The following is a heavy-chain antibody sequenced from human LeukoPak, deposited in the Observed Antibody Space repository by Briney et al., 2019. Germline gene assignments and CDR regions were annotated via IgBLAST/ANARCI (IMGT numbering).Heavy chain of an antibody. CDR1: GFTFDDYT. CDR2: SNWDGGFT. J-gene: IGHJ4*02. D-gene: IGHD3-10*01. Sequence: GSLRLSCAASGFTFDDYTMHWVRQRPGKGLEWVALSNWDGGFTYYTDSLKGRFTISRDNSKNSLFLQMNSLRTEDTALYYCGKGVVRGLIMVALDSWGQGTLVTVSS. V-gene: IGHV3-43*01. CDR3: GKGVVRGLIMVALDS.